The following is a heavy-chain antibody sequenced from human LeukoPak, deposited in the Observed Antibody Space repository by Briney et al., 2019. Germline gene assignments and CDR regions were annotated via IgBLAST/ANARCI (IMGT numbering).Heavy chain of an antibody. D-gene: IGHD3-3*01. J-gene: IGHJ5*02. CDR1: GGSISSGGYY. CDR3: ARSLGVGDNWFDP. Sequence: PSETLSLTCTVSGGSISSGGYYWSWIRQHPGKGLEWIGYIHYSGSTYYNPSLKSRVTISVDTSKNQFSLKLSSVTAADTAVYYCARSLGVGDNWFDPWGQGTLVTVSS. V-gene: IGHV4-31*03. CDR2: IHYSGST.